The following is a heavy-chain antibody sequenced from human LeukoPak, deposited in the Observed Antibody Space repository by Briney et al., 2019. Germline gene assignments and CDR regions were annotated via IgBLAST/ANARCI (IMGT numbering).Heavy chain of an antibody. V-gene: IGHV3-30*18. Sequence: GGSLRLSCAASGFTFSSYGIHWVRQAPGKGLEWVVVISSDGGTTYYADSVKGRFTISRDNSKNTLYLQMNSLRAEDTAVYYCAKDPPTYYDFWSGYHYTFDYWGQGTLVTVSS. CDR2: ISSDGGTT. CDR3: AKDPPTYYDFWSGYHYTFDY. D-gene: IGHD3-3*01. CDR1: GFTFSSYG. J-gene: IGHJ4*02.